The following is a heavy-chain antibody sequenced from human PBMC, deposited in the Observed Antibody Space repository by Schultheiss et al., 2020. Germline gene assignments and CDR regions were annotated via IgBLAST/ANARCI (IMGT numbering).Heavy chain of an antibody. D-gene: IGHD3-3*01. CDR1: GFTFSSYS. CDR3: ARDTSEIFGVVITRDPHWYGMDV. V-gene: IGHV3-21*01. CDR2: ISSSSSYI. Sequence: GGSLRLSCAASGFTFSSYSMNWVRQAPGKGLEWVSSISSSSSYIYYADSVKGRFTISRDNAKNSLYLQMNSLRAEDTAVYYCARDTSEIFGVVITRDPHWYGMDVWGQGTTVTVSS. J-gene: IGHJ6*02.